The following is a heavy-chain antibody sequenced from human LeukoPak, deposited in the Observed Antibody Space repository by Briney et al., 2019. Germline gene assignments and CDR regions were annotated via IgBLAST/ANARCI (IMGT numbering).Heavy chain of an antibody. V-gene: IGHV3-21*01. D-gene: IGHD1-1*01. Sequence: PGGALRLSCAASGFTFSSYSMNWVRQAPGKGLKWVSSISSSSSYIYYADSVKGRFTISRDNAKNSLYLQMNSLRAEDTAVYYCARVRENWNPERSDYWGQGTLVTVSS. CDR3: ARVRENWNPERSDY. J-gene: IGHJ4*02. CDR1: GFTFSSYS. CDR2: ISSSSSYI.